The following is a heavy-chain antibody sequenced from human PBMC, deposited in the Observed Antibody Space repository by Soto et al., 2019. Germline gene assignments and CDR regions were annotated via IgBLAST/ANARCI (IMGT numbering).Heavy chain of an antibody. J-gene: IGHJ6*03. CDR3: AKPHCSSTSCYLDYYYYYMDV. D-gene: IGHD2-2*01. CDR2: ISGSGGST. V-gene: IGHV3-23*01. CDR1: GFTFSSYA. Sequence: EVQLLESGGGLVQPGGSLRLSCAASGFTFSSYAMSWVRQAPGKGLEWVSAISGSGGSTHYADSVKGRFTISRDNSKNTLYLQMNSLRAEDTAVYYCAKPHCSSTSCYLDYYYYYMDVWGKGTTVTVSS.